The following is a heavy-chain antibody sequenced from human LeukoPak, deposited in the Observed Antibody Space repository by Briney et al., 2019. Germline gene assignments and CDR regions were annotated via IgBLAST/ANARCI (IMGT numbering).Heavy chain of an antibody. CDR3: ARGPYHYDSSGYSYNNWFDP. J-gene: IGHJ5*02. CDR1: GGSISSGGYY. D-gene: IGHD3-22*01. CDR2: IYYSGST. Sequence: PSQTLSLTCTVSGGSISSGGYYWSWIRQHPGKGLEWIGYIYYSGSTYYNPSLKSRVTISVDTSKNQFSLKLSSVTAADTAVYYCARGPYHYDSSGYSYNNWFDPWGQGTLVTVSS. V-gene: IGHV4-31*03.